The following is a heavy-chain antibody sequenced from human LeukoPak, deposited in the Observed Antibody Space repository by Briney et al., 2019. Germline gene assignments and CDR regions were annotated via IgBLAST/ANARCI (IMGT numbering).Heavy chain of an antibody. D-gene: IGHD5/OR15-5a*01. J-gene: IGHJ3*02. CDR2: IKQDGSEK. CDR1: GFTFSSYW. CDR3: ANLKVYAFDI. V-gene: IGHV3-7*05. Sequence: GGSLRLSCAASGFTFSSYWMSWVRQAPGKGLEWVANIKQDGSEKFYVDSVKGRFTISRDNSKNTLYLQMNSLRAEDTAIYYCANLKVYAFDIWGQGTMVTVSS.